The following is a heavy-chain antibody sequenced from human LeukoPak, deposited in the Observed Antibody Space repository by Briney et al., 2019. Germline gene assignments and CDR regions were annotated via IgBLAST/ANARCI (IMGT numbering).Heavy chain of an antibody. V-gene: IGHV4-4*07. CDR1: GGSISGYY. CDR2: IYTSGST. J-gene: IGHJ6*03. CDR3: ARILFGSTSPTRYYYYMDV. D-gene: IGHD2-2*01. Sequence: PSETLSLTCTVSGGSISGYYWSWIRQPAGKGLEWIGRIYTSGSTNYNPSLKSRVTISLDKSKNQFPLTLSSVTAADTAVYYCARILFGSTSPTRYYYYMDVWGKGATVTVSS.